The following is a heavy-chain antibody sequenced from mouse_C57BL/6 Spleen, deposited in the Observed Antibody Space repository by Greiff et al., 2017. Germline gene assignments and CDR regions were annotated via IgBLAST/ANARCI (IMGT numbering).Heavy chain of an antibody. CDR1: GFTFSSYT. J-gene: IGHJ2*01. V-gene: IGHV5-9*01. Sequence: EVQGVESGGGLVKPGGSLKLSCAASGFTFSSYTMSWVRQTPEKRLEWVATISGGGGNTYYPDSVKGRFTISRDNAKNTLYLQMSSLRSEDTALYYCARHNWDYFDYWGQGTTRTVSS. CDR3: ARHNWDYFDY. D-gene: IGHD4-1*01. CDR2: ISGGGGNT.